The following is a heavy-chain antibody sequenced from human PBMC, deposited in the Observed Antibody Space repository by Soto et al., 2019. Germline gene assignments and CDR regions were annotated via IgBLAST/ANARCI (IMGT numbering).Heavy chain of an antibody. CDR1: GYTFTRYA. D-gene: IGHD1-7*01. J-gene: IGHJ5*02. CDR3: ARELDLFGIWFDP. V-gene: IGHV1-3*01. CDR2: INAGNGNT. Sequence: GASVKVSCKASGYTFTRYAMHWVRQAPGQRLEWMGWINAGNGNTKYSQKFQGRVTITRDTSASTAYMELSSLRSEDTAVYYCARELDLFGIWFDPWGQGTLVTVSS.